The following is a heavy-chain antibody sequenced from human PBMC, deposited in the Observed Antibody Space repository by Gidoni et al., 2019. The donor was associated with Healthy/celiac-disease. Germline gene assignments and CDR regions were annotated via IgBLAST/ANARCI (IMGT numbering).Heavy chain of an antibody. CDR2: IYYSGST. V-gene: IGHV4-39*01. Sequence: QLQLQESGPGLVKPSATLSLTCTVSGGSISSSSYYWGWIRQPPGKGLEWIGSIYYSGSTYYNPSLKSRVTISVDTSKNQFSLKLSSVTAADTAVYYCARHAPTGQKTIFFDYWGQGTLVTVSS. J-gene: IGHJ4*02. CDR3: ARHAPTGQKTIFFDY. D-gene: IGHD3-10*01. CDR1: GGSISSSSYY.